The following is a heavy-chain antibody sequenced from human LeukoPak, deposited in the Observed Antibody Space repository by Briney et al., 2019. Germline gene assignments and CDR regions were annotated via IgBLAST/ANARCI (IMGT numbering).Heavy chain of an antibody. CDR1: GDSITSSSYY. CDR3: ARGDCSGGSCYGLVWFEP. J-gene: IGHJ5*02. CDR2: IYYSGST. D-gene: IGHD2-15*01. Sequence: PSETLSLTCTVSGDSITSSSYYWGWIRQPPGKGLGWVGSIYYSGSTNYSPSLKSRVTISVDTSKNQFYLQLSSVTAADTAVYYCARGDCSGGSCYGLVWFEPWGQGTLVNVSS. V-gene: IGHV4-39*01.